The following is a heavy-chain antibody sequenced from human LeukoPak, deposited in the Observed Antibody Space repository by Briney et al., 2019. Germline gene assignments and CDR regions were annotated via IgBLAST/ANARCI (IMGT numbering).Heavy chain of an antibody. Sequence: PSESLSLTCTVSGGSIRSSSEYGGWPRQGPGRAVAWLVSIYYSQSTYYNPSLKSRVTISVDTSKNQFSLKLSSVTAADTAVYYCARNSGPYYFDYWGQGTLVTVSS. CDR2: IYYSQST. D-gene: IGHD1-26*01. CDR1: GGSIRSSSEY. V-gene: IGHV4-39*01. J-gene: IGHJ4*02. CDR3: ARNSGPYYFDY.